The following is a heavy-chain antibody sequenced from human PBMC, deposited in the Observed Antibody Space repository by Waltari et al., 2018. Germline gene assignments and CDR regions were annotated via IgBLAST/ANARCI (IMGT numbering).Heavy chain of an antibody. D-gene: IGHD5-18*01. CDR1: GGSIRSSSYY. V-gene: IGHV4-39*07. CDR3: ARQGSYSYDY. CDR2: IYYSGST. Sequence: QLQLQESGPGLVKPSETLSLTCTVSGGSIRSSSYYWGWIRQPPGKGLEWIGSIYYSGSTYYNPSLKSRVTISVDTSKNQFSLKLSSVTAADTAVYYCARQGSYSYDYWGQGTLVTVSS. J-gene: IGHJ4*02.